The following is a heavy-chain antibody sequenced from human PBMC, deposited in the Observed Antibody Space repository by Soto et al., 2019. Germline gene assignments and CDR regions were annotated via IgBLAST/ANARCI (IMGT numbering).Heavy chain of an antibody. V-gene: IGHV2-5*02. CDR2: IYWDDDK. CDR3: AHYSSIVVAAALFDY. Sequence: QITLKESGPTLVKPTQTLTLTCTFSGFSLSTSGVGVGWIRQPPGKALEWPALIYWDDDKRYSPSLKSRLTITKDTSKNQVVLTMTNMDPVDTATYYCAHYSSIVVAAALFDYWGQGTLVTVSS. D-gene: IGHD2-15*01. CDR1: GFSLSTSGVG. J-gene: IGHJ4*02.